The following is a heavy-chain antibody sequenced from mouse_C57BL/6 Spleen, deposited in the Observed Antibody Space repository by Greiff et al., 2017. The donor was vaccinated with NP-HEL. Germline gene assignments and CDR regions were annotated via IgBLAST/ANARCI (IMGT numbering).Heavy chain of an antibody. CDR3: ARPYYYGSSYFDY. J-gene: IGHJ2*01. CDR1: GYTFTSYW. D-gene: IGHD1-1*01. V-gene: IGHV1-64*01. Sequence: QVQLQQPGAELVKPGASVKLSCKASGYTFTSYWMHWVKQRPGQGLEWIGMIHPNSGSTNYNEKFKSKATLTVDKSSSTAYMQLNSLTSEDSAVYYCARPYYYGSSYFDYWGQGTTLTVSS. CDR2: IHPNSGST.